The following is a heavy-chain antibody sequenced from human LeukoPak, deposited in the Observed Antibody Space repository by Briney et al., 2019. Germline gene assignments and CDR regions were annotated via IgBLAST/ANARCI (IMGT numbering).Heavy chain of an antibody. Sequence: GGSLRLSCAASGFTFNTYAMIWVRQVPGKGLEWVSGISPDGGSTYYADSLKGRFTISRDNSKNTLYLQSDSLRVEDTAIYYCAKEGRWARNDHWGQGTLVTVSS. CDR3: AKEGRWARNDH. V-gene: IGHV3-23*01. J-gene: IGHJ5*02. CDR2: ISPDGGST. D-gene: IGHD3-16*01. CDR1: GFTFNTYA.